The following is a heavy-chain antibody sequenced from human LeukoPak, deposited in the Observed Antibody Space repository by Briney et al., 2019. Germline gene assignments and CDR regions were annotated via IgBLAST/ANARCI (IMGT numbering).Heavy chain of an antibody. Sequence: GGALRLSCAASGFTFSSYSMNWVRQAPGKGGERGSYISSSSSTVYYAESVKGGFTISRENAKKSLYLQMNSLRPEDTAIYYCARAGRCSSTSFYFFDYWGQGTLVTVSS. CDR1: GFTFSSYS. CDR3: ARAGRCSSTSFYFFDY. V-gene: IGHV3-48*04. J-gene: IGHJ4*02. CDR2: ISSSSSTV. D-gene: IGHD2-2*01.